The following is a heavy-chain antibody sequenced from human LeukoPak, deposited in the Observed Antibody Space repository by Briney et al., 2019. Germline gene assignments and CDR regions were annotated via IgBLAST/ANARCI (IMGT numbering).Heavy chain of an antibody. CDR1: GYTFTSYD. J-gene: IGHJ4*02. CDR2: MNPNSGNT. V-gene: IGHV1-8*02. D-gene: IGHD3-22*01. Sequence: ASVKVSCKASGYTFTSYDINWVRQATGQGLEWMGWMNPNSGNTGYAQKFQGRVTMTRNTSISTAYMELSSLRSEDTAVYYCARDRGSGYYDPSHYFDYWGQGTLVTVSS. CDR3: ARDRGSGYYDPSHYFDY.